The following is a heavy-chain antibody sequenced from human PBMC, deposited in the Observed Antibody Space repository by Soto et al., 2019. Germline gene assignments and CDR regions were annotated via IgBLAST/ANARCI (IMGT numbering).Heavy chain of an antibody. D-gene: IGHD6-19*01. CDR3: ARVRRRQQWLVAGSPDY. V-gene: IGHV4-34*01. CDR1: GGSLSGDY. J-gene: IGHJ4*02. Sequence: QVQLQQWGAGLLKPSETLSLTCGVYGGSLSGDYWSWIRQPPGQGLEWMGEINHSGSTNYNPSLKSRVTISVDTSKNQFSLKLSSVTAADTAVYYCARVRRRQQWLVAGSPDYWGQGTLVTVSS. CDR2: INHSGST.